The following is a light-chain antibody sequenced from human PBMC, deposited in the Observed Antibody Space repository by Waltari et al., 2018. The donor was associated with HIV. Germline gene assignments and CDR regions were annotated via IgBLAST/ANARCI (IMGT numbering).Light chain of an antibody. Sequence: QSALPQPRSVSGSPGQSFTISCPGPNSDVVGYNWLTWYQQHPGQVYKFMVYDVSKRPSGVPDRFSASKSDNTAYLTISGLQADDEGDYYCCSYVGNFTWVFGGGTILTVL. CDR2: DVS. CDR1: NSDVVGYNW. J-gene: IGLJ3*02. V-gene: IGLV2-11*01. CDR3: CSYVGNFTWV.